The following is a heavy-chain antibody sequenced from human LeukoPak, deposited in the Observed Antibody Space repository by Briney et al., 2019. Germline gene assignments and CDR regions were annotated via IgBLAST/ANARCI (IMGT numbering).Heavy chain of an antibody. V-gene: IGHV1-2*02. CDR1: GYTFTGYY. CDR3: ARDGGYSYGYIPFDY. D-gene: IGHD5-18*01. CDR2: INPNSGGT. J-gene: IGHJ4*02. Sequence: ASVKVSCKASGYTFTGYYMHWVRQAPGQGLEWMGWINPNSGGTNYAQKFQGRVTMTRDTSISTAYMELSRLRSDDTAVYYCARDGGYSYGYIPFDYWGQGTLVTVS.